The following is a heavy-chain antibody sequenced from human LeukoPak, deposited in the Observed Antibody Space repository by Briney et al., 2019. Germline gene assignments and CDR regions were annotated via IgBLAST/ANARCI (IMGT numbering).Heavy chain of an antibody. J-gene: IGHJ6*03. Sequence: SETLSLTCAVYGGSFSGYYWSWIRQPPGKGLEWIGEINHSGSTNYNPSLKSRVTISVDTSKNQFSLKLSSVTAADTAVYYCSGSYVYYYYYYYMDVWGKGTTVTISS. CDR2: INHSGST. D-gene: IGHD1-26*01. CDR1: GGSFSGYY. CDR3: SGSYVYYYYYYYMDV. V-gene: IGHV4-34*03.